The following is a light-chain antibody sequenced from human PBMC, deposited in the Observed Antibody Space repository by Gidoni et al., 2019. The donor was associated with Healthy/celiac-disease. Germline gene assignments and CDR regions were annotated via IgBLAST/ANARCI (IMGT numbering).Light chain of an antibody. J-gene: IGKJ1*01. CDR3: QQRSNWPRT. CDR2: DAS. V-gene: IGKV3-11*01. Sequence: EIVLTQSPATLSLSPGERATLPCRASQSVSSYLAWYQQKPGQAPRLLIYDASNRATGIPARFSGSGSGTDFTLTISSLEPEDFAVYYCQQRSNWPRTFXQXTKVXIK. CDR1: QSVSSY.